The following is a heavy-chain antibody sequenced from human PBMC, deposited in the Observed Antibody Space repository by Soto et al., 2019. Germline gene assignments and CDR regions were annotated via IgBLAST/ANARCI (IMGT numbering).Heavy chain of an antibody. V-gene: IGHV4-59*01. CDR3: ARGSCGGSCYYGYYYYYMDV. CDR2: IYYSGST. D-gene: IGHD2-15*01. Sequence: PSETLCLTCTVSGGSIGSYYWSWIRQPPGKGLEWIGYIYYSGSTNYNPSLKSRVTISVDTSKNQFSLKLSSVTAADTAVYYCARGSCGGSCYYGYYYYYMDVRGKGTTVTVSS. J-gene: IGHJ6*03. CDR1: GGSIGSYY.